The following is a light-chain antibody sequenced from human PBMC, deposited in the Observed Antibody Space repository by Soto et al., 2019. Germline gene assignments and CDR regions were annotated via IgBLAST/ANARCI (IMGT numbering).Light chain of an antibody. CDR1: QSVRTY. J-gene: IGKJ5*01. CDR2: DAS. CDR3: QQRNTWPPIT. Sequence: EIVLTQSPVTLSLSPGERATLSCRASQSVRTYLAWYQVKPGQAPRLLIYDASSWASGVPARFSGSGSGTDFTLTISSLEPEDFALYYCQQRNTWPPITFGQGTRLEIK. V-gene: IGKV3-11*01.